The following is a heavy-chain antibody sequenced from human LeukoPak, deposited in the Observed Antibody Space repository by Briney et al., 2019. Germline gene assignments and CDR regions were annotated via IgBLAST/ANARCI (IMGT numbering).Heavy chain of an antibody. J-gene: IGHJ3*02. CDR1: GFTFSSYA. V-gene: IGHV3-23*01. Sequence: GGSLRLSCAASGFTFSSYAMSWVRQAPGKGLEWVSVISGSGGSTYYADSVKGRFTISRDNSKNTLYLQMNSLRAEDTAVYYCARAWVSSGDAFDIWGQGTMVTVSS. CDR3: ARAWVSSGDAFDI. CDR2: ISGSGGST. D-gene: IGHD6-19*01.